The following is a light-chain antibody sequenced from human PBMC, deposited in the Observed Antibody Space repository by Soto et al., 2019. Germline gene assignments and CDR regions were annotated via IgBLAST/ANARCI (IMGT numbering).Light chain of an antibody. CDR2: DAS. CDR3: HQRYKWPPP. J-gene: IGKJ4*01. CDR1: QSVNNY. V-gene: IGKV3-11*01. Sequence: TQSPSTLSLSPGERATLSCRASQSVNNYLAWYRHKPGQTPRILIYDASKRETGIPARFSCSGAGTECSRTISSLEPEDVAVDYCHQRYKWPPPFGGGTKVDIK.